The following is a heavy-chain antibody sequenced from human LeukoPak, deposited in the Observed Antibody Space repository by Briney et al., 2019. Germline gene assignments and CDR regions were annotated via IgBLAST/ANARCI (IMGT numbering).Heavy chain of an antibody. D-gene: IGHD3-10*01. J-gene: IGHJ4*02. CDR1: GGSISSYY. V-gene: IGHV4-59*01. CDR3: ARAERSSMVRGVLFDY. CDR2: IYYSGST. Sequence: SETLSLTCTVSGGSISSYYWSWIRQPPGKGLEWIGYIYYSGSTNYNPSLKRRVTISVDTSKNQFSLKLSSVTAADTAVYYCARAERSSMVRGVLFDYWGQGTLVTVSS.